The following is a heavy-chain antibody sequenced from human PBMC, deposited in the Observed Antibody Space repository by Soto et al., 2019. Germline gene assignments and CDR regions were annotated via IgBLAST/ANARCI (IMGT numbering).Heavy chain of an antibody. D-gene: IGHD4-17*01. CDR3: EKLTVTTLSTLDY. CDR2: ISYGGSNK. J-gene: IGHJ4*02. Sequence: GGSLRLSCAASVFTFSSYGMHCVRQAPGKGLEWVAVISYGGSNKYYADSLEGRVTIARDNSKNTLNLKINSMRAEAMAVYHCEKLTVTTLSTLDYWGQGTLVTVSS. V-gene: IGHV3-30*18. CDR1: VFTFSSYG.